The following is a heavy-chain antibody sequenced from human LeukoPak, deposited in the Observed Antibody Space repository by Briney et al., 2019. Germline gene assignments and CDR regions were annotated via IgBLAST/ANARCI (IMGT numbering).Heavy chain of an antibody. J-gene: IGHJ4*02. Sequence: PSETLSLTCTVSGGSISSYYWSWIRQPPGKGLEWIGYIYYSGSTNYNPSLKSRVTISVDTFKNQFSLKLSSVTAADTAVYYCARRDDYGDYFDYWVQGTLVTVSS. D-gene: IGHD4-17*01. V-gene: IGHV4-59*08. CDR1: GGSISSYY. CDR2: IYYSGST. CDR3: ARRDDYGDYFDY.